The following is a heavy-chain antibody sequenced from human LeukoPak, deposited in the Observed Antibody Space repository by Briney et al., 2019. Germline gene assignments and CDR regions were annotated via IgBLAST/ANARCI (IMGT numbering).Heavy chain of an antibody. D-gene: IGHD4-11*01. Sequence: GGSLRLSCAASGFTFSGYGMHWVRQAPGKGPEWVAFIRFDGSNKYYADSVKGRFTISRDNSQNTLYLQMNSLRAEDTAVYYCAKELYSNLAFDIWGQGTMVTVSS. CDR3: AKELYSNLAFDI. CDR1: GFTFSGYG. V-gene: IGHV3-30*02. CDR2: IRFDGSNK. J-gene: IGHJ3*02.